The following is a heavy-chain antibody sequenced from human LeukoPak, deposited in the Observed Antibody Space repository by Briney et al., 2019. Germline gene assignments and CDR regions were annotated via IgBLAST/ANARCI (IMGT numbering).Heavy chain of an antibody. CDR1: GYTFSSYD. Sequence: ASVRVSCRASGYTFSSYDINWERQAIGQGFEWMGWMNPNSGQTGFAQKFQGRVTITRENSISTAYMEVRSLTPDDTAFYYCARANDDGYYFDYWGQGTLVSVSS. CDR2: MNPNSGQT. D-gene: IGHD1-1*01. CDR3: ARANDDGYYFDY. J-gene: IGHJ4*02. V-gene: IGHV1-8*01.